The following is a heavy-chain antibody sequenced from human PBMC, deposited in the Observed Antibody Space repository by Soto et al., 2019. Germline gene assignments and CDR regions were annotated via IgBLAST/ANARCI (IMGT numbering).Heavy chain of an antibody. CDR3: ARALHFAY. CDR2: VNHSGST. CDR1: GGSFSGYY. D-gene: IGHD1-26*01. J-gene: IGHJ4*02. V-gene: IGHV4-34*01. Sequence: QVQLQQWGAGLLKPSETLSLTCAVYGGSFSGYYWSWIRQPPGKGLEWIGEVNHSGSTNYNPSLKSRVPISVDTSKSQFSLKLNSVTAADTAVYYCARALHFAYWGQGTLVTVSS.